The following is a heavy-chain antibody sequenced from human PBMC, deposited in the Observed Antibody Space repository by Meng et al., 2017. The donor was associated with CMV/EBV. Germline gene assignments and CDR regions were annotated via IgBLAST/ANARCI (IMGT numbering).Heavy chain of an antibody. Sequence: GESLKISCKGSGYSFTSYWIGWVRQTPGKGLEWMGIIYPGDSDTRYRPSFQGLVTLSADNAITTAYLQWSSLIASDTAMYYCWRGMVAIFGVVMRWFDPWGQGTLVTISS. CDR3: WRGMVAIFGVVMRWFDP. D-gene: IGHD3-3*01. CDR2: IYPGDSDT. V-gene: IGHV5-51*01. J-gene: IGHJ5*02. CDR1: GYSFTSYW.